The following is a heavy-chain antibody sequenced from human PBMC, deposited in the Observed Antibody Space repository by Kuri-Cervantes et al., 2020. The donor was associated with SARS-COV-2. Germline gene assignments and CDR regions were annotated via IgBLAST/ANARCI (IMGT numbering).Heavy chain of an antibody. J-gene: IGHJ4*02. Sequence: GGSLRLSCAASGFTFSTYVMYWVRQAPGKGLEWVAFIWNDGSNKYYADSVKGRFTISRDNPKNTLYLQMDSLRGDDTAVYYCARDVGDSGSDYWGQGTLVTVSS. CDR1: GFTFSTYV. D-gene: IGHD3-10*01. V-gene: IGHV3-33*08. CDR2: IWNDGSNK. CDR3: ARDVGDSGSDY.